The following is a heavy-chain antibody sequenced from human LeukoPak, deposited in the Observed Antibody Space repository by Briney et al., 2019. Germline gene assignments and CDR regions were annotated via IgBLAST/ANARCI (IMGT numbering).Heavy chain of an antibody. CDR1: GYTFTSYG. Sequence: ASVKVSCKASGYTFTSYGVSWVRQAPGQGLEWMGWISAYNGNTNYAQKLQGRVTMTTDTSTSTAYMELRSLRSDDTAVYYCARSDYYYYYMDVWGKGTTVTVSS. V-gene: IGHV1-18*01. CDR2: ISAYNGNT. CDR3: ARSDYYYYYMDV. J-gene: IGHJ6*03.